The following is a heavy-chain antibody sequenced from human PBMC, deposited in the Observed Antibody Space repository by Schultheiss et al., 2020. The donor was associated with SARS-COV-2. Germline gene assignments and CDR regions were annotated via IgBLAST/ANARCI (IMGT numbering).Heavy chain of an antibody. D-gene: IGHD1-26*01. CDR2: ISSSGSTI. Sequence: GESLKISCAASGFTFSDYYMSWIRQAPGKGLEWVSYISSSGSTIYYADSVKGRFTISRDNAKNSLYLQMNSLRAEDTAVYYCAREGVGATALDYWGQGTLVTVSS. J-gene: IGHJ4*02. V-gene: IGHV3-11*04. CDR1: GFTFSDYY. CDR3: AREGVGATALDY.